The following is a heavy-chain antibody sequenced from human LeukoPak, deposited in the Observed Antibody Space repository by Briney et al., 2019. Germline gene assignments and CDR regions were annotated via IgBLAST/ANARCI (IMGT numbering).Heavy chain of an antibody. V-gene: IGHV2-5*02. J-gene: IGHJ4*02. CDR3: AHPTYYYGSGSYYLDY. Sequence: SGPTLVNPTQTLTLTCTFSGFSLSTSGVGVGWIRQPPGKALEWLALIYWDDDKRYSPSLKGRLTITKDTSKNQVVLTMTNMDPVDSATYYCAHPTYYYGSGSYYLDYWGRGTLVTVSS. CDR1: GFSLSTSGVG. D-gene: IGHD3-10*01. CDR2: IYWDDDK.